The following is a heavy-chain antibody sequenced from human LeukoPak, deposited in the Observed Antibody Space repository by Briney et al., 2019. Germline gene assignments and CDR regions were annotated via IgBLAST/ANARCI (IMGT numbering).Heavy chain of an antibody. CDR2: ISGDGDST. Sequence: GGSLRLSCAASGFVFDDYAMHWVRQVPGKGLEWVSLISGDGDSTYYADSVKGRFTISRDNSKNSLYLQMNSLRAEDTALYYCAKAPGGHYYGSGSYWDYWGQGTLVTVSS. D-gene: IGHD3-10*01. CDR3: AKAPGGHYYGSGSYWDY. V-gene: IGHV3-43D*03. CDR1: GFVFDDYA. J-gene: IGHJ4*02.